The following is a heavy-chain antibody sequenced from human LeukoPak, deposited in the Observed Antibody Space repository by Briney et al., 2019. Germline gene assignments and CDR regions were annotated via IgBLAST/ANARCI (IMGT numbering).Heavy chain of an antibody. V-gene: IGHV3-23*01. J-gene: IGHJ5*02. CDR2: ISGSGGST. Sequence: GGSLRLSCAASGFSFSSYWMTWVRQAPGKGLEWVSAISGSGGSTYYADSVKGRFTISRDNSKNTLYLQMNSLRAEDTAVYYCAKVPIAVAFSWFDPWGQGTLVTASS. CDR3: AKVPIAVAFSWFDP. D-gene: IGHD6-19*01. CDR1: GFSFSSYW.